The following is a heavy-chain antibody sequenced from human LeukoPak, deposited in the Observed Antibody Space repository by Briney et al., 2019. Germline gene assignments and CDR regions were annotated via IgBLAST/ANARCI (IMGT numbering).Heavy chain of an antibody. CDR2: LSGTGGST. V-gene: IGHV3-23*01. Sequence: GGSLRLSCAASGFTFSNYAMSWVRQAPGKGLEWVSTLSGTGGSTYYADSVKGRFTISRDNSKNTLYLQVSSLRAEDTAVYYCARGAPFGGYWGQGTLVTVSS. D-gene: IGHD3-16*01. J-gene: IGHJ4*02. CDR1: GFTFSNYA. CDR3: ARGAPFGGY.